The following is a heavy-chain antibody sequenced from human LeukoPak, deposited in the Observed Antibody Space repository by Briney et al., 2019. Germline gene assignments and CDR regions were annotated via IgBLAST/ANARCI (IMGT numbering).Heavy chain of an antibody. D-gene: IGHD4-17*01. CDR1: GGSVSSGGYY. CDR2: IYYSGST. Sequence: SQTLSLTCTVSGGSVSSGGYYWSWIRQHPGQGLEWIGYIYYSGSTYYNPSLQSRVTISVDTSKTQFSLKLSSVTAADTAVYYCARSAQTVTTFPLDYWGQGTLVTDSS. CDR3: ARSAQTVTTFPLDY. J-gene: IGHJ4*02. V-gene: IGHV4-31*03.